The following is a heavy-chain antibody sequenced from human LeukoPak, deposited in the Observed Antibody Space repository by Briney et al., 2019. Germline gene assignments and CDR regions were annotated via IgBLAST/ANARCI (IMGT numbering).Heavy chain of an antibody. J-gene: IGHJ4*02. CDR3: ARVTGTDYIWGSYRY. V-gene: IGHV3-7*01. Sequence: GGSLRLSCAASGFTFSNYWMTWVRQAPGKGLEWVANITQDGSEKYYVDSVKGRFTISRDNAKNSLYLQMNSLRAEDTAVYYCARVTGTDYIWGSYRYWGQGTLVTVSS. CDR2: ITQDGSEK. D-gene: IGHD3-16*02. CDR1: GFTFSNYW.